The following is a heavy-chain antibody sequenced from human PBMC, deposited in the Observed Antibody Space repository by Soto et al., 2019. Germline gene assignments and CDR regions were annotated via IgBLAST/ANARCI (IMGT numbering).Heavy chain of an antibody. D-gene: IGHD2-21*01. CDR1: GFTFSSYG. CDR3: ARGEGGRVVRYYYGMDV. Sequence: GGSLRLSCAASGFTFSSYGMYWVRQAPVKGLEWVAVIWYDGSNEYYADSVKGRFTISRDNSKNTLYLQMNSLRAEDTAVYYCARGEGGRVVRYYYGMDVWGQGTTVTVSS. CDR2: IWYDGSNE. V-gene: IGHV3-33*01. J-gene: IGHJ6*02.